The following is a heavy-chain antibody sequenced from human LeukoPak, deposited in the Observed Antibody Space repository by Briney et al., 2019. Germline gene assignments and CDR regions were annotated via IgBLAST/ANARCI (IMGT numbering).Heavy chain of an antibody. CDR1: GGSISSYY. D-gene: IGHD6-6*01. CDR2: IYYSGST. Sequence: PSETLSLTCTVSGGSISSYYWSWIRQPPGKGLEWIGYIYYSGSTNYNPSLKSRVTISVDTSKNQFSLKLSSVTAADTAVYYCARSINGGIAARPGVFDYWGQGTLVTVSS. J-gene: IGHJ4*02. V-gene: IGHV4-59*08. CDR3: ARSINGGIAARPGVFDY.